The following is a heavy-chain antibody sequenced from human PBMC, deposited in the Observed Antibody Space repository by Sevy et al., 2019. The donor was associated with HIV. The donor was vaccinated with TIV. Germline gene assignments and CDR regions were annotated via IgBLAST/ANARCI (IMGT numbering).Heavy chain of an antibody. CDR3: ARNGGAYDTGFDP. Sequence: GGSLRLSCAGSGFTFSSYDMNWVRQAPGKGLEWISKISSSGSSMYYADSVKGRFTIARDNAKNSLNLQMNSLRAEDTALYYCARNGGAYDTGFDPWCQGTLVTVSS. V-gene: IGHV3-48*03. J-gene: IGHJ5*02. D-gene: IGHD3-22*01. CDR1: GFTFSSYD. CDR2: ISSSGSSM.